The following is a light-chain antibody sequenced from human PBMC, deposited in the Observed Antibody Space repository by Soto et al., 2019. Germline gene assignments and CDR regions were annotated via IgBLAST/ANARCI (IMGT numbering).Light chain of an antibody. J-gene: IGKJ1*01. CDR2: DAS. CDR3: QQYDKYST. Sequence: IQMTQSPSTLSASVGDTVTITCRASQTISVSLAWYQQKPGKAPNLLIYDASTLQGGVPSRFSGSGSGTEFTLTVTSLQPEDFATYGCQQYDKYSTFGRGTKVDI. CDR1: QTISVS. V-gene: IGKV1-5*01.